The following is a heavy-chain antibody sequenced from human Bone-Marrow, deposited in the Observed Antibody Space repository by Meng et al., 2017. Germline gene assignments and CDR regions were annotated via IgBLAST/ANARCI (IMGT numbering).Heavy chain of an antibody. CDR3: ARSQNYYDSSGYYDSGAFDM. V-gene: IGHV4-31*03. Sequence: SETLSLTCTVSGSSISSGGYYWNWIRQHPGKGLEWIGYIYYSGDTYYNPSLKSRLIISVDTSKNQFSLKLSSVTAADTAIYYCARSQNYYDSSGYYDSGAFDMWGQGTMVTVSS. CDR2: IYYSGDT. CDR1: GSSISSGGYY. D-gene: IGHD3-22*01. J-gene: IGHJ3*02.